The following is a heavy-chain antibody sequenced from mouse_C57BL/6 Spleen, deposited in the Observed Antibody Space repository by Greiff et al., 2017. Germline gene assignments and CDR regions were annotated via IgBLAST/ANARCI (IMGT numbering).Heavy chain of an antibody. CDR3: ARRGGPYWYFDV. J-gene: IGHJ1*03. CDR2: IWSGGST. Sequence: VKLMESGPGLVQPSQSLSITCTASGFSLTSYGVHWVRQSPGKGLEWLGVIWSGGSTDYNAAFISRLSISKDNSKSQVFFKMHSLQADDTAIYYCARRGGPYWYFDVWGTGTTVTVSS. V-gene: IGHV2-2*01. D-gene: IGHD1-1*02. CDR1: GFSLTSYG.